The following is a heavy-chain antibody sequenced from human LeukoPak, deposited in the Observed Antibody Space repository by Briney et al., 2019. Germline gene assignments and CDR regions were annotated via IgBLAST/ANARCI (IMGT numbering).Heavy chain of an antibody. V-gene: IGHV3-64D*06. CDR1: GFTFSSYA. J-gene: IGHJ3*02. Sequence: PGGSLRLSCSASGFTFSSYAMHWVRQAPGKGLEYVSAISSNGGSTYYADSVKGRFTISRDDSKNTLYLQMSGLRVEDTAVYYCVRGGGPSYKYNAFDIWGQGTMVTVSS. CDR2: ISSNGGST. D-gene: IGHD2-15*01. CDR3: VRGGGPSYKYNAFDI.